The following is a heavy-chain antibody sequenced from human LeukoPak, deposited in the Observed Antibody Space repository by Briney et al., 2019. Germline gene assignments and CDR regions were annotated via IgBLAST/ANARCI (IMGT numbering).Heavy chain of an antibody. J-gene: IGHJ4*02. D-gene: IGHD5-12*01. V-gene: IGHV3-7*01. Sequence: PGGSLRLSCTASGFTFSRSWMNWIRQAPGKGLEWVANINPDGDGMRFVDSVKGRFTMSRDNAQNSLHLQMNSLRVEDTAFYYCAAWTDRGYSYWGQGVLVTVSS. CDR3: AAWTDRGYSY. CDR1: GFTFSRSW. CDR2: INPDGDGM.